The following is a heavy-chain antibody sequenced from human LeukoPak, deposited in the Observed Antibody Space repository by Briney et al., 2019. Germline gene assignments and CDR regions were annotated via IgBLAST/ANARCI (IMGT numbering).Heavy chain of an antibody. D-gene: IGHD2-15*01. V-gene: IGHV1-3*01. CDR3: ARAAPGDCSGGSCYSEYNWFDP. CDR1: GYTFTSYA. Sequence: ASVKVSCKASGYTFTSYAMHWVRQAPGQRLEWMGWINAGNGNTKYSQKFQGRVTITRDTSAGTAYMELSSLRSEDTAVYYCARAAPGDCSGGSCYSEYNWFDPWGQGTLVTVSS. CDR2: INAGNGNT. J-gene: IGHJ5*02.